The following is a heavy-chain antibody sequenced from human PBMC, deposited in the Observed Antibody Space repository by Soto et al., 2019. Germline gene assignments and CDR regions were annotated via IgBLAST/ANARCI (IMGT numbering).Heavy chain of an antibody. J-gene: IGHJ6*03. CDR2: IDHSGSS. V-gene: IGHV4-34*01. CDR1: GGSFSGYY. Sequence: QVQLQQGGAGLLKPSDTLSLTCGVYGGSFSGYYWNWIRQPPGKGLEWIGEIDHSGSSNFNPFLKSRVTISVDTSKNQFSLKLNSMTAADTAVYFCASGQGVPINVPADDFWRLGRYYDMDVWGKGTPVTVSS. D-gene: IGHD3-3*01. CDR3: ASGQGVPINVPADDFWRLGRYYDMDV.